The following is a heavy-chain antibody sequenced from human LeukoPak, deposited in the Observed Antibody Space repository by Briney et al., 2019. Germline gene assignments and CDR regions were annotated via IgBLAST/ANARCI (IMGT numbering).Heavy chain of an antibody. CDR1: GFTFSSYA. CDR3: ARGSTYYDSSGQVPFDY. J-gene: IGHJ4*02. CDR2: ISYDGSNK. Sequence: GGSLRLSCAASGFTFSSYAMHWVRQAPGKGLEWVASISYDGSNKYYADSVKGRFTISRDNSKNTLYLQMNSLRAEDTAVYNCARGSTYYDSSGQVPFDYWGQGTLVTVSS. V-gene: IGHV3-30-3*01. D-gene: IGHD3-22*01.